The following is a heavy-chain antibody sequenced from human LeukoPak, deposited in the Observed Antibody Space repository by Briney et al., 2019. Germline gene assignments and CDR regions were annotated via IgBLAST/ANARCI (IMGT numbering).Heavy chain of an antibody. V-gene: IGHV1-46*01. CDR1: GYTFTSYG. D-gene: IGHD6-6*01. Sequence: ASVKVSCKASGYTFTSYGISWVRQAPGQGLEWMGIVNPSGGSTTDAQKFQGRLTMTRDMSTSTVYMELSSLRSDDTAVYYCARFPRSPTFVQKYYFGYWGQGTLVTVSS. CDR2: VNPSGGST. CDR3: ARFPRSPTFVQKYYFGY. J-gene: IGHJ4*02.